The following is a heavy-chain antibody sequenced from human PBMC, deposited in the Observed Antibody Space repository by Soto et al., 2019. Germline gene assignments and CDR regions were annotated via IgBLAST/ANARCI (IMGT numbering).Heavy chain of an antibody. J-gene: IGHJ3*02. D-gene: IGHD3-22*01. CDR3: ARASTTEYYYDSSGSNDAFDI. V-gene: IGHV1-18*04. CDR2: ISAYNGNT. CDR1: GCTFTSYG. Sequence: ASVKVSCKASGCTFTSYGISWVRQAPGQGLEWMGWISAYNGNTNYAQKLQGRVTMTTDTSTSTAYMELRSLRSDDTAVYYCARASTTEYYYDSSGSNDAFDIWGQGTMVTVSS.